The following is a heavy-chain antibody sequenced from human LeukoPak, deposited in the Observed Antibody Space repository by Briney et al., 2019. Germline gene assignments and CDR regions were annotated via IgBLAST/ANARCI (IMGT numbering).Heavy chain of an antibody. J-gene: IGHJ1*01. CDR3: AKHYYDSSGYPEYFQH. V-gene: IGHV3-23*01. D-gene: IGHD3-22*01. Sequence: SGGSLRLSCAASGFTFSIYAMSWVRQAPGKGLEWVSAISGSGGSTYYADSVKGRFTISRDNSKNTLYLQMNSLRAEDTAVYYCAKHYYDSSGYPEYFQHWGQGTLVTVSS. CDR2: ISGSGGST. CDR1: GFTFSIYA.